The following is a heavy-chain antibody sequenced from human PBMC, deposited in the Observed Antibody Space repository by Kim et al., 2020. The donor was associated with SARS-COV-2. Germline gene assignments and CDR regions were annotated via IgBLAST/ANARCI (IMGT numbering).Heavy chain of an antibody. D-gene: IGHD3-9*01. V-gene: IGHV3-33*05. CDR1: GFTFSSYG. J-gene: IGHJ6*02. CDR3: ARDARYFDWDGMYV. Sequence: GGSLRLSCAASGFTFSSYGMHWVRQAPGKGLEWVAVISYDGSNKYYADSVKGRFTISRDNSKNTLYLQMNSLRAEDTAVYYCARDARYFDWDGMYVWGQGTTVTVSS. CDR2: ISYDGSNK.